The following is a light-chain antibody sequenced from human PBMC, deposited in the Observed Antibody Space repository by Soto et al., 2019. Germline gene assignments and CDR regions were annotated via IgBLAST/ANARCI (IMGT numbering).Light chain of an antibody. CDR2: EGS. CDR1: SSDVGSYNL. V-gene: IGLV2-23*01. Sequence: QSVLTQPASVSGSPGQSITISCTGTSSDVGSYNLVSWYQQNPGKAPQLLIYEGSKRPSGVSNRFSGSKSGNTASLTISGLQAEDEADYYCCSYAGSSTWVFGGGTQLTVL. CDR3: CSYAGSSTWV. J-gene: IGLJ2*01.